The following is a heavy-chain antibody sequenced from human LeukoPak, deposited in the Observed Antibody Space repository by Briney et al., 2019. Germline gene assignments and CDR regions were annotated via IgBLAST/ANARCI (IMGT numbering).Heavy chain of an antibody. V-gene: IGHV1-46*01. CDR1: GYTFTSNY. Sequence: ASVKVSCKASGYTFTSNYIHWVRQAPGQGLEWMGMIYPRDGSTSYAQKFQGRVTITADESTSTAYMELSSLRSEDTAVYYCARDPYDAVAGAPDNDYWGQGTLVTVSS. D-gene: IGHD6-19*01. CDR2: IYPRDGST. CDR3: ARDPYDAVAGAPDNDY. J-gene: IGHJ4*02.